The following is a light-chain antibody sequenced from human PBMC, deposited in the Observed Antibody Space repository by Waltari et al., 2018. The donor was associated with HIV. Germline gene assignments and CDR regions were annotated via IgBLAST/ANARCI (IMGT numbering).Light chain of an antibody. CDR3: QQSYVSPPWT. CDR1: QRMTTY. J-gene: IGKJ1*01. Sequence: DIQVTQSPSSLSASVGDTVTITCRASQRMTTYLNWYQQKPGKAPRIRLYGASSLENGLPSRFSCSDSATDFTLTITNLQPEDFATYYCQQSYVSPPWTFGQGTKVELK. V-gene: IGKV1-39*01. CDR2: GAS.